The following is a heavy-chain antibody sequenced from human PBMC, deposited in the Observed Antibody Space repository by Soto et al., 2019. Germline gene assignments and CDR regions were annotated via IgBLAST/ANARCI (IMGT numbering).Heavy chain of an antibody. D-gene: IGHD5-18*01. CDR2: ISYDGSNK. Sequence: GGSLRLSCAASGFTFSSYAMHWVRQAPGKGLEWVAVISYDGSNKYYADSVKGRFTISRDNSKNTLYLQMNSLRAEGTAVYYCARSGYSYGPFDYWGQGTLVTV. J-gene: IGHJ4*02. V-gene: IGHV3-30*14. CDR3: ARSGYSYGPFDY. CDR1: GFTFSSYA.